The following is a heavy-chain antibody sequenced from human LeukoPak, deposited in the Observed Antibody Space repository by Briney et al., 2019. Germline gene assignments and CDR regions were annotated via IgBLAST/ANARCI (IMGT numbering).Heavy chain of an antibody. Sequence: SETLSLTCTVSGGSISSYYWSWIRQPAGKGLEWIGRIYTRGSTNYNPSLKSRVTISVDTSKNQFSLKLSSVIAADTAVYYCASGPTRSGEPFDYWGQGTQVTVSS. CDR2: IYTRGST. D-gene: IGHD3-16*01. CDR3: ASGPTRSGEPFDY. V-gene: IGHV4-4*07. J-gene: IGHJ4*02. CDR1: GGSISSYY.